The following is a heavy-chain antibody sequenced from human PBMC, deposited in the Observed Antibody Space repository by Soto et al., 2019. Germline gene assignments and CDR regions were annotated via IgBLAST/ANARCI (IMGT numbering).Heavy chain of an antibody. CDR1: GGSISSYY. D-gene: IGHD6-13*01. CDR2: IYYSGST. Sequence: QVQLQELGPGLVKPSETLSLTCTVSGGSISSYYWSWIRQPPGKGLEWIGYIYYSGSTNYNPSLMSRVTISVDTSKNQFCLKLSSVTAADTAVYYCARDRTGHYSNPRGAFDIWGQGTMVTVSS. V-gene: IGHV4-59*01. J-gene: IGHJ3*02. CDR3: ARDRTGHYSNPRGAFDI.